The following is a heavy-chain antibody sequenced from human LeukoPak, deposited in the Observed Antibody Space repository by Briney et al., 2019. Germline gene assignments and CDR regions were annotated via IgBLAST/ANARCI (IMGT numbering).Heavy chain of an antibody. J-gene: IGHJ5*02. D-gene: IGHD1-1*01. CDR1: GYTFTGYY. V-gene: IGHV1-2*02. CDR3: ARDSGTVNWFDP. CDR2: INPNSGGT. Sequence: GASVKVSCKASGYTFTGYYMHWVRQAPGQGLEWMGWINPNSGGTNYAQKFQGRVTMTRDTSISTAYMELSRLRPDDTAVYYCARDSGTVNWFDPWGQGTLVTVSS.